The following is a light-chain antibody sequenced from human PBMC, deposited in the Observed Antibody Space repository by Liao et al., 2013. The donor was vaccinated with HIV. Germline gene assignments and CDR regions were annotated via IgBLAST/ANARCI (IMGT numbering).Light chain of an antibody. Sequence: SYELTQPPSVSVSPGQTATIPCSGDKLGDKFACWYQQKPGQSPVVVIYKDTKRPSGIPERFSGSNSGNTATLTISGTQATDEAVYYCQAWGSNTVVFGDGTKLTIL. V-gene: IGLV3-1*01. CDR2: KDT. CDR1: KLGDKF. CDR3: QAWGSNTVV. J-gene: IGLJ2*01.